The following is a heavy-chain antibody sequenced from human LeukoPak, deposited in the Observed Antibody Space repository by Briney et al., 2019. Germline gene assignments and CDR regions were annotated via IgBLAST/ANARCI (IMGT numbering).Heavy chain of an antibody. J-gene: IGHJ3*02. D-gene: IGHD2-15*01. CDR3: ASLGDIVVVVADNAFDI. Sequence: PGGYLRLSCAASGFTFSSYEMNWLRQAPGQGREWVSYISSSGSTIYYTDSVKGRITISRDNAKNSLYLQMSSLRAEDTAVYYCASLGDIVVVVADNAFDIWGQGTMVTVSS. CDR2: ISSSGSTI. V-gene: IGHV3-48*03. CDR1: GFTFSSYE.